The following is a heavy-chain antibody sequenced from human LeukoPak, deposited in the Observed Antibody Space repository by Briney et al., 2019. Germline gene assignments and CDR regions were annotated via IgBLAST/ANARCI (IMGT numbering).Heavy chain of an antibody. CDR3: ARVSGGYGEWWFDP. V-gene: IGHV4-59*01. CDR2: IYYSGST. D-gene: IGHD5-12*01. J-gene: IGHJ5*02. CDR1: GGSISSYY. Sequence: SETLSLTCTVSGGSISSYYWSWIRQPPGKGLEWIGYIYYSGSTNHNPSLKSRVTISVDTSKNQFSLKLSSVTAADTAVYYCARVSGGYGEWWFDPWGQGTLVTVSS.